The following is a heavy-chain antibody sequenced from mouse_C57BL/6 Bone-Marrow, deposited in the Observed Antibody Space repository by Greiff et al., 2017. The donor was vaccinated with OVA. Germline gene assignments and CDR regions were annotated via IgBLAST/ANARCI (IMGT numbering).Heavy chain of an antibody. J-gene: IGHJ2*01. CDR3: SIDGSPYYLDF. CDR1: GYTFTSYW. V-gene: IGHV1-7*01. CDR2: INPSSGYT. D-gene: IGHD1-1*02. Sequence: QVQLQQSGAELAKPGASVKLSCKASGYTFTSYWMHWVKQRPGQGLEWIGYINPSSGYTKYNQKFKDKATLTADKSSSTAYMQLSSLTYEDSAVYYCSIDGSPYYLDFWGQGTTPTVSS.